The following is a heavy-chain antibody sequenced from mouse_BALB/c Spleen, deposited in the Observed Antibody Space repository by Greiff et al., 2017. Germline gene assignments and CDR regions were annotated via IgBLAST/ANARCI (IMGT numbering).Heavy chain of an antibody. J-gene: IGHJ4*01. V-gene: IGHV1S29*02. CDR3: ARSYRYDEGYAMDY. Sequence: EVQLVESGPELVKPGASVKISCKASGYTFTDYNMHWVKQSHGKSLEWIGYIYPYNGGTGYNQKFKSKATLTVDNSSSTAYMELRSLTSEDSAVYYCARSYRYDEGYAMDYWGQGTSVTVSS. CDR1: GYTFTDYN. CDR2: IYPYNGGT. D-gene: IGHD2-14*01.